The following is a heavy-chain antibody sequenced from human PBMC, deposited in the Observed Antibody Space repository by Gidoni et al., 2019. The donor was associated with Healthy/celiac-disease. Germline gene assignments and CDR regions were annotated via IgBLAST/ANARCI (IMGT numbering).Heavy chain of an antibody. V-gene: IGHV3-23*01. Sequence: EVQLLESGGGLVQPGGSLRLSCAASGFTFSSYAMSWVRPAPGKGLEWVSAISGSGGSTYYADSVKGRFTISRDNSKNTLYLQMNSLRAEDTAVYYCAKDLLSQEIQLQSWELGEMGWFDPWGQGTLVTVSS. J-gene: IGHJ5*02. CDR3: AKDLLSQEIQLQSWELGEMGWFDP. D-gene: IGHD1-26*01. CDR1: GFTFSSYA. CDR2: ISGSGGST.